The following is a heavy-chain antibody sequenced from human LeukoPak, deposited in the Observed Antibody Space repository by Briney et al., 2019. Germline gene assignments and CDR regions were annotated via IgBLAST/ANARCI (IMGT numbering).Heavy chain of an antibody. V-gene: IGHV4-4*07. CDR2: IYSTGST. D-gene: IGHD3-10*01. CDR3: AKASSSGSYFPLSDI. J-gene: IGHJ3*02. Sequence: SETLSLTCTVSGGSISGYYWSWIRQPAGKALEWIGRIYSTGSTHYNPSLKSRVTMSVDTSKNQFSLKLSSVTAADTAVYYCAKASSSGSYFPLSDIWGQGTMVTVSS. CDR1: GGSISGYY.